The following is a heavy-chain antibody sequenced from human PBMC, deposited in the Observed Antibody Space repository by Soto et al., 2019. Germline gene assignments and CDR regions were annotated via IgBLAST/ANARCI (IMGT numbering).Heavy chain of an antibody. D-gene: IGHD3-16*01. CDR1: GASAIGGSYC. CDR2: VSVGGAT. V-gene: IGHV4-61*01. CDR3: ARMMTTIRSGLDI. Sequence: SETLSLTCSFAGASAIGGSYCCDWIRQPPGKGLEWIGYVSVGGATNYSPSLKSRVTISIDASEFQFSLRLSSVTAADTAIYYCARMMTTIRSGLDIWGQGTTVTVSS. J-gene: IGHJ6*02.